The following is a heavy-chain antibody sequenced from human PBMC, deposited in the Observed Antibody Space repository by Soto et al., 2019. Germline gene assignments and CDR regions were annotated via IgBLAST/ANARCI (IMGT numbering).Heavy chain of an antibody. CDR1: GGTFSSYA. Sequence: SVKVSCKASGGTFSSYAISWVRQAPGQGLEWMGGIIPIFGTANYAQKFQGRVTITADESTSTAYMELSSLRSEDTAVYYCARDMVRGGWFDPWGQGNLVTVSS. V-gene: IGHV1-69*13. CDR2: IIPIFGTA. CDR3: ARDMVRGGWFDP. D-gene: IGHD3-10*01. J-gene: IGHJ5*02.